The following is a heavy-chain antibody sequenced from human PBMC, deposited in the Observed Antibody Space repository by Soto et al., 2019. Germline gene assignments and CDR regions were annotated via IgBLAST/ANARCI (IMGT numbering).Heavy chain of an antibody. CDR1: GYTFTSYG. CDR3: ARVESGYCSGGSCYGYYYGMDV. Sequence: LVKVSCKASGYTFTSYGISWVRQAPGQGLEWMGWISAYNGNTNYAQKLQGRVTMTTDTSTSTAYMELRSLRSDDTAVYYCARVESGYCSGGSCYGYYYGMDVWGQGTTVTVSS. CDR2: ISAYNGNT. D-gene: IGHD2-15*01. V-gene: IGHV1-18*01. J-gene: IGHJ6*02.